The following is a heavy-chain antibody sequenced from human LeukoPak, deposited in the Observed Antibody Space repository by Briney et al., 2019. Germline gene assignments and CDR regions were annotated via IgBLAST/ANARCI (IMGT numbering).Heavy chain of an antibody. CDR2: IYHSGRT. D-gene: IGHD3-22*01. Sequence: PSQTLSLTCAVSGVSIASGAYSWGWIRQPPGKGLEWIGYIYHSGRTYYSPSLKSRVTISVDRSKNQVSLKLSSVTAADTAVYYCARGYDSSGYLWWFDPWGQGTLVTVSS. CDR3: ARGYDSSGYLWWFDP. V-gene: IGHV4-30-2*01. CDR1: GVSIASGAYS. J-gene: IGHJ5*02.